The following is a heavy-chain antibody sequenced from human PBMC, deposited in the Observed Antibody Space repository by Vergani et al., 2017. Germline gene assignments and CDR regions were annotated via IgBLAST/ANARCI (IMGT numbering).Heavy chain of an antibody. Sequence: QVQLVQSGAEVKKPGSSVKVSCKASGGTFSSYALNWVRQAPGQGLEWMGSIIPSLATTIYAQKFQGRVTITADESTSTAYMELSSLKSEDTAVFYCGRATCSGGSCYRVFNYWSQGSLITVSS. D-gene: IGHD2-15*01. V-gene: IGHV1-69*11. CDR1: GGTFSSYA. CDR3: GRATCSGGSCYRVFNY. CDR2: IIPSLATT. J-gene: IGHJ4*02.